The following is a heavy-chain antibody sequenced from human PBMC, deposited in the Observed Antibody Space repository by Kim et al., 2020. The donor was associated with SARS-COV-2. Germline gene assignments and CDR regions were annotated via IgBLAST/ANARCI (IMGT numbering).Heavy chain of an antibody. CDR2: MNPNSGNT. V-gene: IGHV1-8*01. J-gene: IGHJ4*02. CDR1: GYTFTSYD. Sequence: ASVKVSCKASGYTFTSYDINWVRQASGQGLEWMGGMNPNSGNTGSAQKFQGRVTMTRNTSTSTAYMELSSLRPEDTAVYYCARNSVVSRYFDYWGQGTLVTVSS. CDR3: ARNSVVSRYFDY. D-gene: IGHD2-15*01.